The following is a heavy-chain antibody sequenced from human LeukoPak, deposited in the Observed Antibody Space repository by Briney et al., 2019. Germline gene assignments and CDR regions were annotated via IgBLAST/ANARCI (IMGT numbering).Heavy chain of an antibody. V-gene: IGHV4-39*01. CDR2: IYYGGST. CDR3: ARLTPEGGSQTHLPPRY. D-gene: IGHD3-10*01. Sequence: SEALSLTCTVSGGSISSSSYYWGWIRQPPGKGLEWIGSIYYGGSTYYNPSLKSRVTISVDTSKNQFSLKLSSVTAADTAVYYCARLTPEGGSQTHLPPRYWGQGTLVTVSS. J-gene: IGHJ4*02. CDR1: GGSISSSSYY.